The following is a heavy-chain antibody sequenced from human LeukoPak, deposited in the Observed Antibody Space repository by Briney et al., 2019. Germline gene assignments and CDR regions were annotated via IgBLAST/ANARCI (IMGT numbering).Heavy chain of an antibody. D-gene: IGHD4/OR15-4a*01. V-gene: IGHV4-34*01. CDR1: GGSFSPYY. J-gene: IGHJ4*02. Sequence: PSETLSLTCAVSGGSFSPYYWSWIRQPPGKGLEWIGQINHSGNTLYNPSLISRVTISLDSSKNHFSLSLNPVTAADTAVYYCARGPSPNADPFDSWGQGTLVTVSS. CDR2: INHSGNT. CDR3: ARGPSPNADPFDS.